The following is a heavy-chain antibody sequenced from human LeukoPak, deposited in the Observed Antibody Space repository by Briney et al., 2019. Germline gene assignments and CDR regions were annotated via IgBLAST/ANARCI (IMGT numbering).Heavy chain of an antibody. Sequence: ETLSLTCTVSGGSISSYYWNWVRQAPGKGLEWVSSITSSNNYIYYGDSMKGRFTISRDDAKNSLFLQMNSLRAEDTATYYCARGEFGDYYYFYVDVWGKGTTVTVSS. D-gene: IGHD2/OR15-2a*01. CDR2: ITSSNNYI. J-gene: IGHJ6*03. V-gene: IGHV3-21*01. CDR1: GGSISSYY. CDR3: ARGEFGDYYYFYVDV.